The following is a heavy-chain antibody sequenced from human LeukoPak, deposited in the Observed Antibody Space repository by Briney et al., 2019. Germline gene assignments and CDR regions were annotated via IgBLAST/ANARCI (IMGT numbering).Heavy chain of an antibody. CDR2: ISSSSSYI. Sequence: PGGALRLSCAASGFPFSSYSMNWVRPAPGKGLEWVSSISSSSSYIYYADSVRGRFTISRDNSKNTLYLQMNSLRNEDTAVYFCARDKARGSLLGPRTAAPGTFDYWGQGTLVTVSS. J-gene: IGHJ4*02. D-gene: IGHD6-13*01. CDR1: GFPFSSYS. CDR3: ARDKARGSLLGPRTAAPGTFDY. V-gene: IGHV3-21*01.